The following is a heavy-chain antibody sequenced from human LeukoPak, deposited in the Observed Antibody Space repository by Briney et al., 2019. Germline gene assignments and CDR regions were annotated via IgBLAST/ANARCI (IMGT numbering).Heavy chain of an antibody. V-gene: IGHV4-30-2*01. CDR3: AGGSYYAVDYFDY. CDR1: GGSISSGGYS. Sequence: SETLSLTCAVAGGSISSGGYSCSWIRQPPGKVLEWIGYIYHSGSTYYNPSLKSRVTISVDRSKNQFSLKLSSVTAADTAVYYCAGGSYYAVDYFDYWGHGTLVTVSS. CDR2: IYHSGST. D-gene: IGHD1-26*01. J-gene: IGHJ4*01.